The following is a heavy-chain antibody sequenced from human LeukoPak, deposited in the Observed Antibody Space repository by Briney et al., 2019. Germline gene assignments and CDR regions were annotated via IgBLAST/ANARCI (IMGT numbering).Heavy chain of an antibody. V-gene: IGHV3-33*01. D-gene: IGHD6-13*01. Sequence: GGSLRLSCAASGFAFSSYGMHWVRQAPGKGLEWVAVIWYDGSNKYYADSVKGRFTISRDNFKNTLYLQMNSLRAEDTAVYYCARGDDGSWYYYYGMDVWGQGTTVTVSS. J-gene: IGHJ6*02. CDR3: ARGDDGSWYYYYGMDV. CDR1: GFAFSSYG. CDR2: IWYDGSNK.